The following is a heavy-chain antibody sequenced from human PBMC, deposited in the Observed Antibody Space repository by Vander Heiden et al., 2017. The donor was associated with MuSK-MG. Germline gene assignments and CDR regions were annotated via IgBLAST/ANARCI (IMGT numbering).Heavy chain of an antibody. J-gene: IGHJ6*02. CDR2: SSSSGSTI. Sequence: QVQLVESGGGLVKPGGSLRLSCAASGFTFSDYYMRWIRQAPGKGLEWVSYSSSSGSTIYYADSVKGRFTISRDNAKNSLYLQMNSLRAEDTAVYYCARDRLKWELPGYYYYGMDVWGQGTTVTVSS. CDR3: ARDRLKWELPGYYYYGMDV. CDR1: GFTFSDYY. D-gene: IGHD1-26*01. V-gene: IGHV3-11*01.